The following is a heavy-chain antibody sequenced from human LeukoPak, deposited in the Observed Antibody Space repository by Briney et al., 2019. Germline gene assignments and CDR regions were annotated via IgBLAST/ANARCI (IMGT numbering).Heavy chain of an antibody. J-gene: IGHJ6*02. CDR3: ARAITIFGVTIPDGMDV. V-gene: IGHV1-18*01. D-gene: IGHD3-3*01. CDR2: ISPYNGNT. Sequence: GASVKVSCKASGYTFVNYGITWVRQAPGQGLEWMGWISPYNGNTKYAGRFQGRVTMTTEKTTNTAYLELRSLTYDDTAVYFCARAITIFGVTIPDGMDVWGQGTTVSVSS. CDR1: GYTFVNYG.